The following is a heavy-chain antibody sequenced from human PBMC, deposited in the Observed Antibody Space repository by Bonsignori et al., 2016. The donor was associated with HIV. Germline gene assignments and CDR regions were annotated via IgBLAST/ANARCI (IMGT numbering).Heavy chain of an antibody. Sequence: RQAPGKGLEWIGYIYYSGSTNYNPSLKSRVTISVDTSKNQFSLKLSSVTAADTAVYYCASAPGGDSSGYSSFDIWGQGTMVTVSS. J-gene: IGHJ3*02. V-gene: IGHV4-59*01. CDR2: IYYSGST. CDR3: ASAPGGDSSGYSSFDI. D-gene: IGHD3-22*01.